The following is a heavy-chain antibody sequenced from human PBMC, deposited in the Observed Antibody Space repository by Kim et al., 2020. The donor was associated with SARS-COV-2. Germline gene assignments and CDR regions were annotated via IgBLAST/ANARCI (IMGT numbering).Heavy chain of an antibody. CDR3: ARSYGDSHTYYYYGMDV. J-gene: IGHJ6*02. D-gene: IGHD4-17*01. V-gene: IGHV4-34*01. Sequence: LKSRVTISVDTSKNQFSLKLSSVTAADTAVYYCARSYGDSHTYYYYGMDVWGQGTTVTVS.